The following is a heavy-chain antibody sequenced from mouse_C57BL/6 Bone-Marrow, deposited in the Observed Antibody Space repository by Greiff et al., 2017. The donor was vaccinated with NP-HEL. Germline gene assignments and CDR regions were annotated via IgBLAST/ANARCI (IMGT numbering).Heavy chain of an antibody. Sequence: QVQLQQSGPGLVQPSQSLSITCTVSGFSLTSYGVHWVRQSPGKGLEWLGVIWSGGSTDYNAAFMSRLSITKDNSKSQVYFKMNSLQADDTAIYYCAKGSYYGSSWFAYWGQGTLVTVSA. CDR1: GFSLTSYG. D-gene: IGHD2-1*01. CDR3: AKGSYYGSSWFAY. V-gene: IGHV2-5*01. J-gene: IGHJ3*01. CDR2: IWSGGST.